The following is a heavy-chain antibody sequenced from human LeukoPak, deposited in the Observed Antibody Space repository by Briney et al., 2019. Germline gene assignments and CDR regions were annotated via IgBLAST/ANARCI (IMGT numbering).Heavy chain of an antibody. J-gene: IGHJ6*02. D-gene: IGHD3-10*01. Sequence: PGGSLRLSCAASGFTFSSYWMSWVRQAPGKGLEWVANIKQDGSEKYYVDSVKGRFTISRDNAKNSLYLQMNSLRAGDTALYYCAKDKGLGFGGDGMDVWGQGTTVTVSS. V-gene: IGHV3-7*03. CDR1: GFTFSSYW. CDR2: IKQDGSEK. CDR3: AKDKGLGFGGDGMDV.